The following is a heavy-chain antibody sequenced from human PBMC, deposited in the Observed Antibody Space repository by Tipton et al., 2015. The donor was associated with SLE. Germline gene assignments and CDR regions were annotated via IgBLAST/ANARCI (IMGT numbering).Heavy chain of an antibody. V-gene: IGHV1-46*01. CDR2: INPSGGST. CDR3: ARDGGGIAVAGTAFDY. Sequence: QVQLVQSGAEVKKPGASVKVSCKASGYTFTSYYMHWVRQAPGQGLEWMGIINPSGGSTSYAQKFQGRVTITADKSTSTAYMELSSLRSEDTAVYYCARDGGGIAVAGTAFDYWGQGTLVTVSS. CDR1: GYTFTSYY. J-gene: IGHJ4*02. D-gene: IGHD6-19*01.